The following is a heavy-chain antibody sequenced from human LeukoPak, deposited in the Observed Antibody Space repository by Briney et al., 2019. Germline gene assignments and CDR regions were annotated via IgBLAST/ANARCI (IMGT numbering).Heavy chain of an antibody. CDR1: GGSFSGYY. Sequence: PSETLSLTCAVYGGSFSGYYWSWIRQPPGKGLEWIGEINHSGSTNYNPSLKSGVTISVDTCKNQFSLKLSSVTAADTAVYYCARGWYYYGSGSPLHIWGEGTMVTVSS. J-gene: IGHJ3*02. D-gene: IGHD3-10*01. CDR2: INHSGST. CDR3: ARGWYYYGSGSPLHI. V-gene: IGHV4-34*01.